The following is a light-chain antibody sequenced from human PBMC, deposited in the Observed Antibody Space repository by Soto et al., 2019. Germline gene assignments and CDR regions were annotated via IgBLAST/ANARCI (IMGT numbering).Light chain of an antibody. CDR1: QSVSSSY. Sequence: EVVLTQSPGTLSLSPGETATLSCRASQSVSSSYLAWYQQKPGRAPRLLIYATSNRAPGIPDRFSGRVSGTDFTLTISGLDPEDFAVYYCQQYGNSLFTFGPGTKVDI. CDR2: ATS. J-gene: IGKJ3*01. CDR3: QQYGNSLFT. V-gene: IGKV3-20*01.